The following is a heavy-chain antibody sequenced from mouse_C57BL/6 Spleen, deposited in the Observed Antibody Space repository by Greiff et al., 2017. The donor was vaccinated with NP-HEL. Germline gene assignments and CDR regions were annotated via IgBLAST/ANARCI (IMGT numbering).Heavy chain of an antibody. CDR1: GFTFSDYG. V-gene: IGHV5-17*01. J-gene: IGHJ4*01. CDR3: ARLDSSGLYYYAMDY. Sequence: EVMLVESGGGLVKPGGSLKLSCAASGFTFSDYGMHWVRQAPEKGLEWVAYISSGSSTIYYADTVKGRFTISRDNAKNTLFLQMTSLRSEDTAMYYCARLDSSGLYYYAMDYWGKGTSVTVSS. D-gene: IGHD3-2*02. CDR2: ISSGSSTI.